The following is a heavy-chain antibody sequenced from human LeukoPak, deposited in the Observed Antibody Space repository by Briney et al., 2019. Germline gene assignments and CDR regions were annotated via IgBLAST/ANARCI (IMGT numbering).Heavy chain of an antibody. CDR3: GRGGDAYSNFGGVDY. J-gene: IGHJ4*02. D-gene: IGHD4-11*01. Sequence: GGSLRLSCAASGFTFSTYWMHWVRQDPGKGLVWVSRINTDETRTAYADSVKGRFTITRDNAKNTVYLQMNSLRAEDTAVYYCGRGGDAYSNFGGVDYWGQGTLVTVSS. CDR2: INTDETRT. CDR1: GFTFSTYW. V-gene: IGHV3-74*03.